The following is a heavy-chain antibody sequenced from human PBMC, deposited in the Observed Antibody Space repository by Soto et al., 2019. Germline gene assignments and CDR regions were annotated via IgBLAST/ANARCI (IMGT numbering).Heavy chain of an antibody. Sequence: QVQLVESGGGEVQPGTSLRLSCIASGFIFSNNGMHWVRQAPGKGLEWVALVSHDGSKTFYADSVKGRLTIYRDNSKNADYLRTNNLRPEDTAVYRCASDLRQGASGATVYGMDVWGQGTTVTVSS. D-gene: IGHD7-27*01. CDR1: GFIFSNNG. J-gene: IGHJ6*02. CDR2: VSHDGSKT. CDR3: ASDLRQGASGATVYGMDV. V-gene: IGHV3-30*03.